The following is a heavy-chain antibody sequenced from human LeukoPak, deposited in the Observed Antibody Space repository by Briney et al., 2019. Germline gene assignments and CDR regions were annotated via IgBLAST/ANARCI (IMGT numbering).Heavy chain of an antibody. V-gene: IGHV4-34*01. Sequence: PSETLSLTCAVYGGSFSGYYWSWIRQPPGKGLEWIGEINHSGSTNYNPSLKSRVTISVDTSKNQFSLKLSSVTPEDTAVYYCARGWLGSGLDYWGQGTLVTVSS. CDR2: INHSGST. CDR3: ARGWLGSGLDY. CDR1: GGSFSGYY. J-gene: IGHJ4*02. D-gene: IGHD6-19*01.